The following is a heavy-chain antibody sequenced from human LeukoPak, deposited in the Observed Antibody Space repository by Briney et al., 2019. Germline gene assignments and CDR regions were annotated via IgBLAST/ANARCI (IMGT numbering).Heavy chain of an antibody. V-gene: IGHV3-20*04. J-gene: IGHJ4*02. CDR2: INWSGGST. Sequence: GGSLRLSCTASGFAFDEHGMSWVRQVPGKGLEWVSGINWSGGSTGYADPLRGRFTISRDNAKNSLYLQMDSLRAEDTALYYCARAPITSPFYFDYWGQGTLVTVPS. CDR3: ARAPITSPFYFDY. D-gene: IGHD2-2*01. CDR1: GFAFDEHG.